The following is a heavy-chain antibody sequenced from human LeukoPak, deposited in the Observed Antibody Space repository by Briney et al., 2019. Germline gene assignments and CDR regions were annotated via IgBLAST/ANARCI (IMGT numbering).Heavy chain of an antibody. J-gene: IGHJ4*02. Sequence: PGGSLRLSCAASGFXFSDYYISWIRQAPGKGLEWVSYISSSSSSTNYADSVKGRFTISRDNSKNSLYLQMNSLRAEDTAVYYCARDSGYGGKRGDYWGQGTLVTVSS. CDR1: GFXFSDYY. D-gene: IGHD4-23*01. CDR3: ARDSGYGGKRGDY. V-gene: IGHV3-11*06. CDR2: ISSSSSST.